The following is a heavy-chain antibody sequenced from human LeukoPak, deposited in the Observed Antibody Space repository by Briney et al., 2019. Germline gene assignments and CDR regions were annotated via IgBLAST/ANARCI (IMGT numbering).Heavy chain of an antibody. V-gene: IGHV1-18*01. CDR1: GYSFTDYG. CDR2: ISARNGST. Sequence: ASVKVSCKTSGYSFTDYGITWVRQAPGQGLEWMGWISARNGSTNFSQRLQGRVTMTTDTSTSTAYMELRGLTSDDTAVYYCARDHALWSNCFDYWGQGTLVTVSS. D-gene: IGHD2-21*01. CDR3: ARDHALWSNCFDY. J-gene: IGHJ4*02.